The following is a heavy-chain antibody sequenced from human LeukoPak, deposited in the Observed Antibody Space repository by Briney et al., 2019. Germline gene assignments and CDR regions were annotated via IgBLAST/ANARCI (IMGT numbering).Heavy chain of an antibody. CDR3: ARVFGVVVPAAISNWFDP. J-gene: IGHJ5*02. CDR2: ISAYNGNT. CDR1: GYTFTSYG. Sequence: ASVKVSCKASGYTFTSYGISWVRQAPGQGLEWMGWISAYNGNTNYAQKLQGRVTMTTDTSTITAYMELRSLRSDDTAVYYCARVFGVVVPAAISNWFDPWGQGTLVTVSS. V-gene: IGHV1-18*01. D-gene: IGHD2-2*01.